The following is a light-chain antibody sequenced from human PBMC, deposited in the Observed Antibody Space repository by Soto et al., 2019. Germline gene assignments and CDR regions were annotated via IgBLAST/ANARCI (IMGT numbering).Light chain of an antibody. Sequence: EIVLTQSPGTLSLSPGERATLSCRASESVGTSYLAWYQQKPGQAPRLLIYGASARATGIPDRFSVSASGTDFTLTISRLEPEDFAVYYCQHYGTSALFGPGTKVDIK. V-gene: IGKV3-20*01. J-gene: IGKJ3*01. CDR2: GAS. CDR3: QHYGTSAL. CDR1: ESVGTSY.